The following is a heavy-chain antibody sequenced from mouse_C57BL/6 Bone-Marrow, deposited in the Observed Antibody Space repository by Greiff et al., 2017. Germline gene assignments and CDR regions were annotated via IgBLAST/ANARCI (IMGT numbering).Heavy chain of an antibody. D-gene: IGHD2-1*01. Sequence: QVQLQQPGAELVKPGASVKLSCKASGYTFTSYWMHWVKQRPGRGLEWSGRIDPNSGGTKYNEKFKSKATLTVDKPSSTAYMQLISLTSEDSAVYYCAHGNYFYWYFAVWGTGTTVTVSS. CDR3: AHGNYFYWYFAV. V-gene: IGHV1-72*01. J-gene: IGHJ1*03. CDR2: IDPNSGGT. CDR1: GYTFTSYW.